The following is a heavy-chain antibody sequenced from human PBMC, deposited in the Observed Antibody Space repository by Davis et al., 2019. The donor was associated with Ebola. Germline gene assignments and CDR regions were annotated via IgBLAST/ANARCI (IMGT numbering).Heavy chain of an antibody. D-gene: IGHD2-2*02. J-gene: IGHJ4*02. V-gene: IGHV3-23*01. CDR3: AKASWGPAARPLLDS. CDR2: IRGNGEKT. CDR1: GFTSGRYA. Sequence: GESLKISCAASGFTSGRYAMSWVRQAPGKGLEWVSFIRGNGEKTYYADSVKGRFTISRDNSNNTLYLQMDSLRVEDTARYYCAKASWGPAARPLLDSWGQGTLVTVSS.